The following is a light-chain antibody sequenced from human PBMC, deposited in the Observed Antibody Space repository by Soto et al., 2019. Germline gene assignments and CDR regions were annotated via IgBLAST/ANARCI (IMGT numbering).Light chain of an antibody. CDR2: TGS. CDR1: QGISNW. Sequence: DLQMTQSPSSVSASVGDRVSITCRASQGISNWLAWYQQKPGRAPKLLSYTGSRLQRGAPSRFSRTGSGTDFPLTISSLQPEDVATYYCLQANSFPLPFGGGPKVEI. J-gene: IGKJ4*01. CDR3: LQANSFPLP. V-gene: IGKV1-12*01.